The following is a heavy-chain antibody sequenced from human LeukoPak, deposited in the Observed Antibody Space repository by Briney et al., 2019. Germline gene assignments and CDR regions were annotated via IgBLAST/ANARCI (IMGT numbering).Heavy chain of an antibody. CDR3: ARVTIFGVVIIPKFDAFDI. D-gene: IGHD3-3*01. J-gene: IGHJ3*02. Sequence: SETLSLTCTVSGGSISSYYWGWIRQPPGKGLEWIGSIYYSGSTYYNPSLKSRVTISVDTSKNQFSLKLSSVTAADTAVYYCARVTIFGVVIIPKFDAFDIWGQGTMVTVSS. CDR2: IYYSGST. V-gene: IGHV4-39*01. CDR1: GGSISSYY.